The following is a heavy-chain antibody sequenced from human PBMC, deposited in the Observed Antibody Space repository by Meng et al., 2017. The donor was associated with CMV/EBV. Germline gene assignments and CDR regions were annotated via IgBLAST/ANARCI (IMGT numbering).Heavy chain of an antibody. V-gene: IGHV1-2*02. J-gene: IGHJ5*02. CDR2: INPNSGGT. Sequence: ASVKVSCKASGYTFTGYYMHWVRQAPGQGLEWMGWINPNSGGTNYAQKFQGRVTITTDESTSTAYMELSSLRSEDTAVYYCARSGVANFWFDPWGQGTLVTVSS. D-gene: IGHD1-1*01. CDR3: ARSGVANFWFDP. CDR1: GYTFTGYY.